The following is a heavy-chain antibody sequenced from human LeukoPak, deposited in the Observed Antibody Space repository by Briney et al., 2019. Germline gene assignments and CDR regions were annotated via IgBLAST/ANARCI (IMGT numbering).Heavy chain of an antibody. CDR1: GYTFTSYY. Sequence: ASVKVSCKASGYTFTSYYMHWVRQAPGQGLEWMGIINPSGGSTSYAQKFQGRVTMTRDTSTSTVYMELSSLRSEDTAVYYCARGVRSPLRFLEWPYYMDVWGKGTTVTVPS. V-gene: IGHV1-46*01. CDR2: INPSGGST. J-gene: IGHJ6*03. D-gene: IGHD3-3*01. CDR3: ARGVRSPLRFLEWPYYMDV.